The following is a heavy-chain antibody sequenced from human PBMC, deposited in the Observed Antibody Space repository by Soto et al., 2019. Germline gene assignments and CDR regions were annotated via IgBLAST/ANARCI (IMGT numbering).Heavy chain of an antibody. D-gene: IGHD3-22*01. CDR3: ARPHSSGYYSDAFDI. CDR1: GFTFSSYG. CDR2: IWYDGSNK. J-gene: IGHJ3*02. V-gene: IGHV3-33*01. Sequence: QVQLVESGGGVVQPGRSLRLSCAASGFTFSSYGMHWVRQAPGKGLEWVAVIWYDGSNKYYADSVKGRFTISRDNSKNTLYLQMNSLIAEDTAVYYCARPHSSGYYSDAFDIWGQGTMVTVSS.